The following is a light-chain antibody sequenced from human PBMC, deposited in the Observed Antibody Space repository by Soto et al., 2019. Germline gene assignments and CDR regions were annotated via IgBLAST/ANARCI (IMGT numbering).Light chain of an antibody. CDR3: TSPTPGSLYV. Sequence: PLTQPASVSGSPGQSITIACTGTISDVGNYNYVSWYQQYPGRVPKLLIYMVSNRASGVSNRFSGYKSGNTASLTISGLQAEDEADYFCTSPTPGSLYVFGTGTKVTV. CDR1: ISDVGNYNY. CDR2: MVS. J-gene: IGLJ1*01. V-gene: IGLV2-14*01.